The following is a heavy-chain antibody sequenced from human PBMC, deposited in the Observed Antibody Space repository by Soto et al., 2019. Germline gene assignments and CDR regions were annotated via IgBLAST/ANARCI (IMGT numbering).Heavy chain of an antibody. V-gene: IGHV1-69*01. CDR3: ARDRDDYGSGNYYNRIDF. J-gene: IGHJ4*02. Sequence: QVPLVQSGAEVKKPGSSVKVSCKASGGIFSTYAISWLRQAPGQGLEWMGGIIPIFGTPNYAQRFQGRVTITADESTSTAYMELSRLRSEDTAVYYCARDRDDYGSGNYYNRIDFWGQGTLVTASS. CDR1: GGIFSTYA. CDR2: IIPIFGTP. D-gene: IGHD3-10*01.